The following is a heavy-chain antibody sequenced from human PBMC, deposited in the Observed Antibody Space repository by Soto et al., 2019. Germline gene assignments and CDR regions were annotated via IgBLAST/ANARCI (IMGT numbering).Heavy chain of an antibody. CDR3: ARVGADHFGDSGGLDY. CDR1: GGSIRDYF. D-gene: IGHD4-17*01. CDR2: IYYSGRT. V-gene: IGHV4-59*01. Sequence: SETLSLTCTVSGGSIRDYFWTWIRQPPGKGLEWIGYIYYSGRTNYNPSLKSRVSISVDTSKNHFSLQLRSVTAADTAVYYCARVGADHFGDSGGLDYWGQGTLVTVSS. J-gene: IGHJ4*02.